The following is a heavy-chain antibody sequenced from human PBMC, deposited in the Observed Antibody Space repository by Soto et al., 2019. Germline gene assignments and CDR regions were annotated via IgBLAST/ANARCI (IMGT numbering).Heavy chain of an antibody. CDR1: GGTFSSYA. CDR3: ARFRRGDDYYGMDV. CDR2: IIPIFGTA. V-gene: IGHV1-69*01. J-gene: IGHJ6*02. Sequence: GASVKVSFKASGGTFSSYAISWVRPAPGQWLEWMGGIIPIFGTANYAQKFQGRVTITADGSTSTAYIELRSLRSEDTAVYYCARFRRGDDYYGMDVWGQGTTVTVSS.